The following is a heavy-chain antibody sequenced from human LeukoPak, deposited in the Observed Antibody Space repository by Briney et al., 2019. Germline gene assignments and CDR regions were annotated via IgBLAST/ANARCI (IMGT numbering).Heavy chain of an antibody. J-gene: IGHJ4*02. CDR1: GFTFSRYA. CDR2: VSVYGGTT. V-gene: IGHV3-23*01. D-gene: IGHD3-10*01. Sequence: GGSLRLSCAASGFTFSRYALNWVRHAPGKGPEWVSTVSVYGGTTYYADSVKGRFTISRDNSKNTLYLQMNSLRPEDAAVYFCAKELHGSGNYAFDYWGQGTLVTVSS. CDR3: AKELHGSGNYAFDY.